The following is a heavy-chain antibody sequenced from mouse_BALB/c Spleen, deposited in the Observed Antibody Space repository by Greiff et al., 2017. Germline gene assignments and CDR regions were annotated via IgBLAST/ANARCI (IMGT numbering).Heavy chain of an antibody. CDR1: GFSLTSYG. D-gene: IGHD1-1*01. J-gene: IGHJ4*01. CDR2: IWAGGST. CDR3: ARGNYGSSRYYAMDY. V-gene: IGHV2-9*02. Sequence: QVQLKESGPGLVAPSQSLSITCTVSGFSLTSYGVHWVRQPPGKGLEWLGVIWAGGSTNYNSALMSRLSISKDNSKSQVFLKMNSLQTDDTAMYYCARGNYGSSRYYAMDYWGQGTSVTVSS.